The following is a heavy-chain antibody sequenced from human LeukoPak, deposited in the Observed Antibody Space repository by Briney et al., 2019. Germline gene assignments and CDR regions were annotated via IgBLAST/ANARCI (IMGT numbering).Heavy chain of an antibody. V-gene: IGHV3-30*04. CDR3: AREERDGYNYYWYFDL. J-gene: IGHJ2*01. D-gene: IGHD5-24*01. CDR1: GFTFSSYA. CDR2: ISYDGSNK. Sequence: GALRLSCAASGFTFSSYAMHWVRQAPGKGLEWVAVISYDGSNKYYADSVKGRFTISRDNAKNSLYLQMSSLRAEDTAVYYCAREERDGYNYYWYFDLWGRGTLVTVSS.